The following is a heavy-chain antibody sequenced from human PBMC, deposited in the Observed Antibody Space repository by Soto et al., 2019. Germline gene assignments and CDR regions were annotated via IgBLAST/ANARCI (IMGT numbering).Heavy chain of an antibody. J-gene: IGHJ6*03. CDR3: AKHGCSYAACYRYYYHVDV. CDR2: VTVRGDTS. D-gene: IGHD2-8*01. CDR1: GFTFSDSA. Sequence: EVQLLESGGGLAQPGGSLRLSCAASGFTFSDSALSWVRQGTGKGLEWVASVTVRGDTSYYADSVEGRFTISRDNSKNTLHLPMNSLTADDTAVYYGAKHGCSYAACYRYYYHVDVWGKGATVTVSS. V-gene: IGHV3-23*01.